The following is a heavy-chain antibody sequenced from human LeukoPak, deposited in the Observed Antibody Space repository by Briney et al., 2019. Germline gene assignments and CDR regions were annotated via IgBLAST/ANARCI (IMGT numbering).Heavy chain of an antibody. CDR3: ARDTDYGSGSYYGY. CDR1: GGTFSSYA. J-gene: IGHJ4*02. V-gene: IGHV1-69*05. CDR2: IIPIFGQA. Sequence: ASVKVSCKASGGTFSSYAISWVRQAPGQGLEWMGGIIPIFGQANYAQKFQGRVTITTDESTSAAYMELSSLRSEDTAVYYCARDTDYGSGSYYGYWGQGTLVTVSS. D-gene: IGHD3-10*01.